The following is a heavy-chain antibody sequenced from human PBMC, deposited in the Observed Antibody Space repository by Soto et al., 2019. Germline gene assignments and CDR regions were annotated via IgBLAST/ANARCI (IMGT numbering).Heavy chain of an antibody. J-gene: IGHJ4*02. CDR1: GASISSGDYY. D-gene: IGHD3-22*01. CDR2: IYHSGAT. CDR3: ARDRYFDSSGRAFDF. Sequence: QVQLQESGPGLVKPSQTLSLTCTVSGASISSGDYYWSWIRQPPGKGLEWIGFIYHSGATYYNPSLKNRLSISLDTSENQFYLNFYSVTAADTAVYHCARDRYFDSSGRAFDFWGQGTLVTVSS. V-gene: IGHV4-30-4*01.